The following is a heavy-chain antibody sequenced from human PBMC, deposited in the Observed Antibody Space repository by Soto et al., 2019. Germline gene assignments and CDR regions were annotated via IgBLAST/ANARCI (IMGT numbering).Heavy chain of an antibody. Sequence: GGSLSLSCAASGFTFSSYAMSWVRQAPGKGLEWVSAISGSGGSTYYADSVKGRFTISRDNSKNTLYLQMNSLRAEDTAVYYFAFTMVRGVIYRVPEGDFDYWGQGTLVTVSS. D-gene: IGHD3-10*01. CDR1: GFTFSSYA. J-gene: IGHJ4*02. CDR2: ISGSGGST. CDR3: AFTMVRGVIYRVPEGDFDY. V-gene: IGHV3-23*01.